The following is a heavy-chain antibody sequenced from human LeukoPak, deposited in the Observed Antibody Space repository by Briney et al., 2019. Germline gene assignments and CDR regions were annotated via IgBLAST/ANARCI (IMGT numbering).Heavy chain of an antibody. CDR2: INSDGSTT. D-gene: IGHD2-15*01. CDR3: ARDYSCWFDY. Sequence: GGSLRLSCAVSGFTFSNYWIHWVRQAPGKGLVWVSIINSDGSTTNYADSVKGRFTISRDNAKNTLYLQLNSLRPEDTAVYYCARDYSCWFDYWGQGTLVTVSS. CDR1: GFTFSNYW. J-gene: IGHJ4*02. V-gene: IGHV3-74*01.